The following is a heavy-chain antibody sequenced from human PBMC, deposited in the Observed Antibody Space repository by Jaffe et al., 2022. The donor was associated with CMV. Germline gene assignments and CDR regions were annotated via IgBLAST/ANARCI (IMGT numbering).Heavy chain of an antibody. CDR1: GGSISSYY. CDR2: IYYSGST. V-gene: IGHV4-59*01. CDR3: ARDSYYYDSSGYTNDAFDI. D-gene: IGHD3-22*01. Sequence: QVQLQESGPGLVKPSETLSLTCTVSGGSISSYYWSWIRQPPGKGLEWIGYIYYSGSTNYNPSLKSRVTISVDTSKNQFSLKLSSVTAADTAVYYCARDSYYYDSSGYTNDAFDIWGQGTMVTVSS. J-gene: IGHJ3*02.